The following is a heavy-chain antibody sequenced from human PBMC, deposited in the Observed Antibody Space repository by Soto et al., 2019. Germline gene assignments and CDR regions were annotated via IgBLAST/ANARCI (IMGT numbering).Heavy chain of an antibody. D-gene: IGHD2-15*01. J-gene: IGHJ6*02. V-gene: IGHV1-69*12. CDR3: ASEGYCSGGSCYSGDYYYGMDV. CDR1: GGTFSSYA. CDR2: IIPIFGTA. Sequence: QVQLVQSGAEVKKPGSSVKVSCKASGGTFSSYAISWVRQAPGQGLEWMGGIIPIFGTANYAQKFQGRVTITADESTSTAYMELSSRRSEDTAVYYWASEGYCSGGSCYSGDYYYGMDVWGQGTTVTVSS.